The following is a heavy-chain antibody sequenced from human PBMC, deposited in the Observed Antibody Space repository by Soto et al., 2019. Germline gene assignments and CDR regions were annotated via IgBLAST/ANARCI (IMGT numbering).Heavy chain of an antibody. CDR2: ISGSGGST. CDR3: AKDSKTAAAADGAFDY. J-gene: IGHJ4*02. CDR1: GFTFSSYA. V-gene: IGHV3-23*01. D-gene: IGHD6-13*01. Sequence: AGGSLRLSCAASGFTFSSYAMSWVRQAPGKGLEWVSAISGSGGSTYYADSVKGRFTISRDNSKNTLYLQMNSLRAEDTAVYYCAKDSKTAAAADGAFDYWGQGTLVTVSS.